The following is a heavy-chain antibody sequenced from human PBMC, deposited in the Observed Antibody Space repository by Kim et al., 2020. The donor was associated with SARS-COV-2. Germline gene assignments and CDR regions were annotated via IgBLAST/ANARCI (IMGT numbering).Heavy chain of an antibody. CDR1: GYTFTGYY. V-gene: IGHV1-2*02. D-gene: IGHD3-10*01. J-gene: IGHJ6*02. CDR2: INPNSGGT. Sequence: ASVKVSCKASGYTFTGYYMHWVRQAPGQGLEWMGWINPNSGGTNYAQKFQGRVTMTRDTSISTAYMELSRLRSDDTAVYYCARVPMVYYYYYGMDVWGQGTTVTVSS. CDR3: ARVPMVYYYYYGMDV.